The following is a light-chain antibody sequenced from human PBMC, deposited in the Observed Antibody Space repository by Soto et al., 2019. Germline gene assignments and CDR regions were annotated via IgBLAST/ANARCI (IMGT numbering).Light chain of an antibody. CDR1: QGIKTD. J-gene: IGKJ4*01. V-gene: IGKV1-6*01. CDR3: LQVYHSPFP. CDR2: AAS. Sequence: AIQMTKSPSSRSASVGARVTITCRARQGIKTDLGCDQQKPWKAPKLLISAASSLERGVPSRFSGSGSGTDFNLTITSLQPEDLAPYYCLQVYHSPFPFGGGTSV.